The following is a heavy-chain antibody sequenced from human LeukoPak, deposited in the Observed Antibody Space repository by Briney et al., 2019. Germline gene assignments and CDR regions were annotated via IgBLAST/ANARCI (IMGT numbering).Heavy chain of an antibody. CDR1: GFTFSSYG. V-gene: IGHV3-30*18. Sequence: GGSLRLSCAASGFTFSSYGMHWVRQAPGKGLEWVAVISYDGSNKYYADSVKGRFTIPRDNSKNTLYLQMNSLRAEDTAVYYCAKVHSSGWHHLIDYWGQGTLVTVSS. CDR2: ISYDGSNK. CDR3: AKVHSSGWHHLIDY. J-gene: IGHJ4*02. D-gene: IGHD6-19*01.